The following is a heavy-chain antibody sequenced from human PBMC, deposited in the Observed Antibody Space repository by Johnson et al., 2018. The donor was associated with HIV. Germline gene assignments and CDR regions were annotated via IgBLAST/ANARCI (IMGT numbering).Heavy chain of an antibody. J-gene: IGHJ3*01. V-gene: IGHV3-11*04. CDR3: AIPYYYESGAYQ. CDR1: GFTFNDHY. D-gene: IGHD3-22*01. Sequence: QVQLVESGGGLVKPGGSLRLSCAASGFTFNDHYMSWIRQAPGKGLEWVSYISSSGGTTYNADSVKDRFIISRDNSKDTLYLQMGSLRGEDMAIYYCAIPYYYESGAYQWGQGTMVTVSS. CDR2: ISSSGGTT.